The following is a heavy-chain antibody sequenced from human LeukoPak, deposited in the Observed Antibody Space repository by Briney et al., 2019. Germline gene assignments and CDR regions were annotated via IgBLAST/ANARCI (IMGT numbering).Heavy chain of an antibody. V-gene: IGHV3-30*04. J-gene: IGHJ6*02. Sequence: GGSLRLSCAASGFTFSSYAMHWVRQAPGKGLEWVAVISYDGSNKYYADSVKGRFTISRDNSKNTLYLQMNSLRAEDTAVYYCASEPTAFYYYGMDVWGQGTTVTVSS. CDR2: ISYDGSNK. D-gene: IGHD4-11*01. CDR1: GFTFSSYA. CDR3: ASEPTAFYYYGMDV.